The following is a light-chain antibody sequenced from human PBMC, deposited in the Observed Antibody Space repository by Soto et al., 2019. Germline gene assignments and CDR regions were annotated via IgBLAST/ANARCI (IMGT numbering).Light chain of an antibody. CDR3: QHYNKWRQP. J-gene: IGKJ1*01. CDR1: QSVSSN. CDR2: GAS. V-gene: IGKV3-15*01. Sequence: ATLSGSTPKRATLSCRASQSVSSNLAWYQQKPGQAPGLLIYGASTRATGIPARFSGSGSGTEFTLTISSLQSEDFAVYYCQHYNKWRQPFGQGTKAAI.